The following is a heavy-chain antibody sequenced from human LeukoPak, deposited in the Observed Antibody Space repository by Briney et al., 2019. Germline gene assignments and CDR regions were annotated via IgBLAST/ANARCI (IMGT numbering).Heavy chain of an antibody. V-gene: IGHV3-30*02. CDR3: AKGGGYEAQYYYYYLDV. J-gene: IGHJ6*03. CDR2: IRYDGSNK. CDR1: GFTFSSYR. D-gene: IGHD5-12*01. Sequence: GGSLRLSCAASGFTFSSYRMHWVRQAPGKGLEWVAFIRYDGSNKYYADSVKGRFTISRDNSKNTLYLQMKSVRAEDTAVYYCAKGGGYEAQYYYYYLDVWGKGTTVTIFS.